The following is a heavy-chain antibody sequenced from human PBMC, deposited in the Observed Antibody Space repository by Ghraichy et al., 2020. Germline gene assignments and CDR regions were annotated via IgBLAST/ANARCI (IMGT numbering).Heavy chain of an antibody. V-gene: IGHV3-23*01. CDR3: AKVPAELHLGELSSPFH. CDR2: ISGSGGRT. J-gene: IGHJ4*02. Sequence: GGSLRLSCVASGFTFSSYAMTWVRQAPGKGLEWVSVISGSGGRTYYADSVKGRLTVSRDNSKNTLFLHMSSLRADDTATYHCAKVPAELHLGELSSPFHWGQGTLVTVSS. CDR1: GFTFSSYA. D-gene: IGHD3-16*02.